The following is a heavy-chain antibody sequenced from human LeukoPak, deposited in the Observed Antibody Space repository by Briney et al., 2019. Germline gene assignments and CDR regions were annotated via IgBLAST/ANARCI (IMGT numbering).Heavy chain of an antibody. D-gene: IGHD4-17*01. CDR1: GFTFSDYY. J-gene: IGHJ4*02. CDR3: ARAFTMTTRVGGDY. V-gene: IGHV3-11*06. CDR2: ISGSGSYT. Sequence: GGSLRLSCAASGFTFSDYYMNWIRQAPGKGLERLSYISGSGSYTNYADSVKGRFTISRDNAKNSLYLQMNSLRAEDTAVYYCARAFTMTTRVGGDYWGQGTLVIVSS.